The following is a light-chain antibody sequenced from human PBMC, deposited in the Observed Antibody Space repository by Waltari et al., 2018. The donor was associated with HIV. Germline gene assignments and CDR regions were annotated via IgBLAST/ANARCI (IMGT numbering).Light chain of an antibody. J-gene: IGKJ1*01. CDR1: QSVSSY. CDR2: GSS. CDR3: QQYYNWLTSWT. Sequence: EIVLTQSPATLSLSPGERATLYCRASQSVSSYLAWYQQKPGQAPRLLIYGSSTRASGIPARFSGSGSGTEFTLTISSLQPEDFAVYYCQQYYNWLTSWTFDQGTKVEIK. V-gene: IGKV3-15*01.